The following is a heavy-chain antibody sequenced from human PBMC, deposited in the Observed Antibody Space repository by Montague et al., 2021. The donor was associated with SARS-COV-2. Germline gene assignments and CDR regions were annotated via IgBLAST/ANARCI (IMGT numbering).Heavy chain of an antibody. D-gene: IGHD3-3*01. CDR3: AKDRRYYDFWSGYFGRPTRHSYYYGMDV. CDR2: ISYDGSNK. J-gene: IGHJ6*02. CDR1: GFTFSSYG. V-gene: IGHV3-30*18. Sequence: SLRLSFSASGFTFSSYGMHWVRQAPGKGLEWVAVISYDGSNKYYADSVKGRFTISRNNSKNTLYLQMNSLRAEDTAVYYCAKDRRYYDFWSGYFGRPTRHSYYYGMDVWGQGTTVTVSS.